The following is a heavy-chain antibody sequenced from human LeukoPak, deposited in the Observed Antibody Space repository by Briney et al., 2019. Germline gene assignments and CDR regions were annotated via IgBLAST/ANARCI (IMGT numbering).Heavy chain of an antibody. CDR3: EEGRQRGFGDCNCREH. V-gene: IGHV3-33*01. CDR1: GSNFWDCR. CDR2: IWSDATNQ. D-gene: IGHD2-2*03. Sequence: GTSLRLSCEALGSNFWDCRIKSVRQAPGKGLEWVAVIWSDATNQYYGDSVKGRFTISRDNLKKIVSLQMGSLRAEDTAFVYAEEGRQRGFGDCNCREHWGQGSLVTVSS. J-gene: IGHJ4*02.